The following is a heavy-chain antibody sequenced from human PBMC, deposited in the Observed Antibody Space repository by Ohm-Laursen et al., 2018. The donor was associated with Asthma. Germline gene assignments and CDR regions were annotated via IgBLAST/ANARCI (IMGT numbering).Heavy chain of an antibody. J-gene: IGHJ4*02. V-gene: IGHV3-30*18. Sequence: SLRLSCAASGLTINRYGLHWVRRAPGEGLEWVAFISYDENKKYYADSVKGRFTISRDNSKNTLYLQMNSLRPDDTAVYYCAKDDSSAWTHFDYWGQGTLVTVSS. D-gene: IGHD6-19*01. CDR1: GLTINRYG. CDR3: AKDDSSAWTHFDY. CDR2: ISYDENKK.